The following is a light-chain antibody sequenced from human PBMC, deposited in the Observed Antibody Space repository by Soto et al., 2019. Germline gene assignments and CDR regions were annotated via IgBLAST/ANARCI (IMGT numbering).Light chain of an antibody. J-gene: IGKJ2*01. CDR3: QQSYSSPHT. CDR2: TTS. V-gene: IGKV1-39*01. CDR1: QTISGY. Sequence: DIQMTQSPSSLSASVGDRVTITCRASQTISGYLNWYQQKPEKAPELLIYTTSTLQSVVPSRFSGSGSGTDFTLTISSLQHEDFATYYCQQSYSSPHTFGQGTKLAIE.